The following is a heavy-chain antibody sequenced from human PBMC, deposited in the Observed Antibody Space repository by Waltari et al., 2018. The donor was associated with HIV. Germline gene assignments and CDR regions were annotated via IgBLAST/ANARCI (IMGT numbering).Heavy chain of an antibody. V-gene: IGHV4-39*01. Sequence: QLQLQESGPGLVKPSETLSLTCTVSDGSIDSTGSFWGWTPQPPGKGLEWIGSIYYSGSTYDNPSLKSRVTISVDTSKNRFSLKLSSVTAADTAVYYCARHVGGYDTSGYFPYYFDYWGQGALVTVSS. D-gene: IGHD3-22*01. CDR1: DGSIDSTGSF. CDR2: IYYSGST. J-gene: IGHJ4*02. CDR3: ARHVGGYDTSGYFPYYFDY.